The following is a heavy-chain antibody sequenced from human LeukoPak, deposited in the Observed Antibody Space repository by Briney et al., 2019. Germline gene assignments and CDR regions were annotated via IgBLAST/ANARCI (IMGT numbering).Heavy chain of an antibody. J-gene: IGHJ4*02. CDR2: INHSRST. CDR3: ASEKDIAVAGTRGIDY. CDR1: GGSFSGYS. V-gene: IGHV4-34*01. D-gene: IGHD6-19*01. Sequence: SETLSLTCAVYGGSFSGYSWSWIRQPPGKGLEWIGEINHSRSTNYNPSLKSRVTISVDTSKNQFSLKLSSVTAADTAVYYCASEKDIAVAGTRGIDYWGQGTLVTVSS.